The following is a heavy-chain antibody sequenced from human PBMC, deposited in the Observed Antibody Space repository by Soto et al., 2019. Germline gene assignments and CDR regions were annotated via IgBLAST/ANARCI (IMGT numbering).Heavy chain of an antibody. CDR2: ISYDGSNK. D-gene: IGHD3-22*01. CDR1: GYTFSSYD. CDR3: ANGDYYDSSWPYYGMDV. V-gene: IGHV3-30*18. J-gene: IGHJ6*02. Sequence: QVQLVESGGGVVQPGRSLRLSCAASGYTFSSYDMHWVRQAPGKGLEWVAVISYDGSNKYYVDSVKGRFTISRDNSKNTLYLQMNSLRAEETAVYYCANGDYYDSSWPYYGMDVWGQGTTVTVS.